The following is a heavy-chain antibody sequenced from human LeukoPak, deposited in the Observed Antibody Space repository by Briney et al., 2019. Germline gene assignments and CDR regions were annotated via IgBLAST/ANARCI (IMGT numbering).Heavy chain of an antibody. J-gene: IGHJ4*02. V-gene: IGHV3-21*01. D-gene: IGHD3-16*02. CDR1: GFTFRSYS. CDR3: ARVLGSSEDYVWGSYRF. Sequence: PGGSLRLSCAASGFTFRSYSMNWVRQAPGKGLEWVSSITGSSSYIYYADSVKGRFTISRDNAKNSLYLQMNSLRAEDMAVYYCARVLGSSEDYVWGSYRFWGQGTLVTVSS. CDR2: ITGSSSYI.